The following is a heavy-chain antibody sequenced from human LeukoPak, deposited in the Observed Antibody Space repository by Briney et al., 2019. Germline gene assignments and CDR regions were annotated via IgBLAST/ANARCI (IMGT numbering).Heavy chain of an antibody. J-gene: IGHJ5*02. Sequence: GGSLRLSCAASGFTVSSNYMSWVRQAPGKGLEWVSVIYSGGSTYYADSVKGRFTISRDNSKNTLYLQMNSLRAEDTAVYYCASRGYSYGYWFDPWGQRTLVTVSS. D-gene: IGHD5-18*01. V-gene: IGHV3-66*02. CDR3: ASRGYSYGYWFDP. CDR1: GFTVSSNY. CDR2: IYSGGST.